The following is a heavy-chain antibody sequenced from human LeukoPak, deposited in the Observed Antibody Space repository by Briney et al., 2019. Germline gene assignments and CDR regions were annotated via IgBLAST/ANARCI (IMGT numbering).Heavy chain of an antibody. J-gene: IGHJ4*02. CDR1: GFTFSSYD. D-gene: IGHD3-16*02. CDR3: AAANLRLGELSLYY. CDR2: IGTAGDT. Sequence: PGGSLRLSCAASGFTFSSYDMHWVRQATGKGLEWVSAIGTAGDTYYPGSVKGRFTISRENAKNSLYLPMNSLRAGDTAVYYCAAANLRLGELSLYYWGQGTLVTVSS. V-gene: IGHV3-13*01.